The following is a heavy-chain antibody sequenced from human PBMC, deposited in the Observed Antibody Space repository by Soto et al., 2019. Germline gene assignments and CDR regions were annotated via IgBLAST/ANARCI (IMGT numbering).Heavy chain of an antibody. Sequence: PSETLSLTCTVSGGSISSYYWSWIRQPPGKGLEWIGYIYYSGSTNYNPSLKSRVTISVDTSKNQFSLKLSSVTAADTAVYYCARDFEGSGYDFDYWGQGTLVTVSS. J-gene: IGHJ4*02. CDR2: IYYSGST. V-gene: IGHV4-59*01. CDR3: ARDFEGSGYDFDY. D-gene: IGHD5-12*01. CDR1: GGSISSYY.